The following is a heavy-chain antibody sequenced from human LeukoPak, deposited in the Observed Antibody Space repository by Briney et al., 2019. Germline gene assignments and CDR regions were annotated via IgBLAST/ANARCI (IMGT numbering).Heavy chain of an antibody. Sequence: GGSLTLSCAAFGFTFSSYWIYWVRQAPGKGPVWVSRINSDGTSTTYADPVKGRFTISRDSAKNTVYLQMNSLRAEDTAVYYCVRGGGADRPYGLDVWGQGTTVTVSS. CDR3: VRGGGADRPYGLDV. D-gene: IGHD6-6*01. J-gene: IGHJ6*02. CDR2: INSDGTST. CDR1: GFTFSSYW. V-gene: IGHV3-74*01.